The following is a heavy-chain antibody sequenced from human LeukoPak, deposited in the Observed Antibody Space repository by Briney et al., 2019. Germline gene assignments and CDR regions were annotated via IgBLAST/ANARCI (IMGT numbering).Heavy chain of an antibody. D-gene: IGHD3-22*01. Sequence: GASVKVSCKAFGYTFTSYYMHRVRQAPGQGLGGMGIINPSGGSTSYAQKFQGRVTMTRDMSTSTVYMELSSLRSEDTAVYYCARSYSSGYAFDISGQGTMWTASS. CDR1: GYTFTSYY. CDR3: ARSYSSGYAFDI. V-gene: IGHV1-46*01. CDR2: INPSGGST. J-gene: IGHJ3*02.